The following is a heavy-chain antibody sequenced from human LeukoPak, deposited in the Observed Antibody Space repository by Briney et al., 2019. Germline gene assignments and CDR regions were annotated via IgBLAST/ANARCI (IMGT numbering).Heavy chain of an antibody. Sequence: SETLSLTCAVYGGSFSGYYWSWIRQLPGKGLEWIGEINHSGSTNYNPSLKSRVTISVDTSKNQFSLKLSSVTAADTAVYYCARGVPITIFGVVIRKPFDYWGQGTLVTVSS. CDR3: ARGVPITIFGVVIRKPFDY. CDR2: INHSGST. CDR1: GGSFSGYY. V-gene: IGHV4-34*01. J-gene: IGHJ4*02. D-gene: IGHD3-3*01.